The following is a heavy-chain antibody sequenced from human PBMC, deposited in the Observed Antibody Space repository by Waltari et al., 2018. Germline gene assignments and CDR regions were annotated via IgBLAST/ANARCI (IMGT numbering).Heavy chain of an antibody. V-gene: IGHV4-59*11. CDR2: IYYSGST. CDR3: ARDKRDYDFWSGYYPLYYFDY. D-gene: IGHD3-3*01. CDR1: GCPIRSPH. Sequence: QVQLQESGPGLVKPSETLSLTCPVPGCPIRSPHWSLIRPPPGKGLEWIGYIYYSGSTNYNPSLKSRVTISVDTSKNQFSLKLSSVTAADTAVYYCARDKRDYDFWSGYYPLYYFDYWGQGTLVTVSS. J-gene: IGHJ4*02.